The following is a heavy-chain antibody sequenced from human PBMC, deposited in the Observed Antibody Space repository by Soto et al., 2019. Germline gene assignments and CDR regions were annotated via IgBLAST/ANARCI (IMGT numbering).Heavy chain of an antibody. J-gene: IGHJ6*02. D-gene: IGHD3-16*01. CDR2: ISWNSGRI. CDR3: AKARLWGGDGYNSYYYNAMDV. V-gene: IGHV3-9*01. CDR1: GFTFDDYA. Sequence: GGSLRLSCAASGFTFDDYAMYWVRQAPGKGLEWASGISWNSGRIGYADSVKGRFTISRDNAENSLYLQMNSLRPEDTALYYCAKARLWGGDGYNSYYYNAMDVWGQGTTVTVSS.